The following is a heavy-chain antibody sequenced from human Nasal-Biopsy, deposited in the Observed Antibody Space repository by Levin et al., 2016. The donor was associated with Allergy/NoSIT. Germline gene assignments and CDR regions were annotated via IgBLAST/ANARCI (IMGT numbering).Heavy chain of an antibody. J-gene: IGHJ2*01. Sequence: ASVKVSCKASGYTFTDYYMHWVRQAPGQGLEWMGIINPGSGSTTYAQKFQGRLTVTRDMSTSTVYMDLSSLRSEDTAIYYCARIRGGYWFFDLWGRGTLVTVVL. CDR3: ARIRGGYWFFDL. V-gene: IGHV1-46*01. CDR2: INPGSGST. D-gene: IGHD2-15*01. CDR1: GYTFTDYY.